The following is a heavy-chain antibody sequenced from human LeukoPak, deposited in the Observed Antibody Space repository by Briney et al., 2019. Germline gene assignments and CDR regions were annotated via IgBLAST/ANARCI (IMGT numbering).Heavy chain of an antibody. J-gene: IGHJ6*03. CDR1: DYSISSGYY. D-gene: IGHD1-26*01. CDR2: IYHGGST. Sequence: SETLSLTCTVSDYSISSGYYWGWIRQSPGKGLEWIGSIYHGGSTYYNPSLKSRVTISVDTSKNQFSLKLSSVTAADTAVYYCARRGGSYFPYYYYYYYMDVWGKGTTVTISS. CDR3: ARRGGSYFPYYYYYYYMDV. V-gene: IGHV4-38-2*02.